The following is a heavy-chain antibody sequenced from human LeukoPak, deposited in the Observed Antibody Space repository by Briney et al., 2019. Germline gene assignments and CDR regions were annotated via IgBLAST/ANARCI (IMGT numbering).Heavy chain of an antibody. CDR2: ISGYNGNT. J-gene: IGHJ4*02. CDR3: ARDGQHRNGYNHVDY. Sequence: ASVKVSCKASGYIFTNYGFGWVRQAPGQGLEWMGWISGYNGNTNYAQKFLGRVTMTTDTSTTTAYMELRSLRSDDTAMYYCARDGQHRNGYNHVDYWGQGTLVTVSS. CDR1: GYIFTNYG. V-gene: IGHV1-18*01. D-gene: IGHD5-24*01.